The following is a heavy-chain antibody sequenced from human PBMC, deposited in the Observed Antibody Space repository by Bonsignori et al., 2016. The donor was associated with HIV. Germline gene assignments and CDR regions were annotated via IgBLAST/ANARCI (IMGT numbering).Heavy chain of an antibody. J-gene: IGHJ4*02. Sequence: EVRLVESGGTLVKPGGSLRLSCEVSGFTFRTYDMNWVRQAPGKGLEWVSSIGADTRYKFYADSVRGRFTISRDNSKNSLYLEMNSLRAEDTAVYYCARDPRXNWNDGLDYWGQGTRSPSP. D-gene: IGHD1-1*01. CDR3: ARDPRXNWNDGLDY. CDR2: IGADTRYK. V-gene: IGHV3-21*01. CDR1: GFTFRTYD.